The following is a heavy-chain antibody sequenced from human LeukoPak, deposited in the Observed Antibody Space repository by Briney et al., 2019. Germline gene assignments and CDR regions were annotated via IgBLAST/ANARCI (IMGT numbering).Heavy chain of an antibody. CDR3: ARGSRIAAAGIDY. CDR2: ISYDGSNK. V-gene: IGHV3-30*04. Sequence: GGSLRLSRAASGFTFSSYAMHWVRQAPGKGLEWVAVISYDGSNKYYADSVKGRFTISRDNSKNTLYLQMNSLRAEDTAVYYCARGSRIAAAGIDYWGQGTLVTVSS. D-gene: IGHD6-13*01. CDR1: GFTFSSYA. J-gene: IGHJ4*02.